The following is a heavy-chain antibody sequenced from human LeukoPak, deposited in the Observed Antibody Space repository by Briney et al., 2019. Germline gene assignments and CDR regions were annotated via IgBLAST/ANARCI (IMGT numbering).Heavy chain of an antibody. J-gene: IGHJ4*02. CDR3: SRDGNFDF. CDR1: GYTFTGYY. D-gene: IGHD1-26*01. Sequence: ASVKVSCKASGYTFTGYYMHWVRQPPGQGLEWMGWINPDSGDTNYAQKFQGRVTMTRDTSITTAYMELSSLRSDDTAVYYCSRDGNFDFWGQGTLVTVSS. CDR2: INPDSGDT. V-gene: IGHV1-2*02.